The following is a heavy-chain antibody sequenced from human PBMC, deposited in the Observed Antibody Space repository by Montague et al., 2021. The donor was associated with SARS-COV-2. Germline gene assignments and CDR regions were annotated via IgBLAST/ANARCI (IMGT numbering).Heavy chain of an antibody. CDR2: IYHYGSA. J-gene: IGHJ6*02. CDR1: GGSISSSY. CDR3: ARDSRTSGWGYWYHGLDV. V-gene: IGHV4-59*12. D-gene: IGHD6-19*01. Sequence: SETLSLTCSVSGGSISSSYWSWIRQPPGKGLEWIGYIYHYGSAKYNPSLKSRVTISVDTSKNQFSLKLSSVTAVDTAVYYCARDSRTSGWGYWYHGLDVWGQGTTVIVSS.